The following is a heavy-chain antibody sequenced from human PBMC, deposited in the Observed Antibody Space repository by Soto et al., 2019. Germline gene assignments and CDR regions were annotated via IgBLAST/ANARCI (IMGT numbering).Heavy chain of an antibody. V-gene: IGHV4-34*01. Sequence: SETLSLTCAVNGGSFTGYYGAWIRQSPGKGLEWIGEISHSGRTNYNPSLKSRVTISVDTSKNQFSLKVSSVTAADTGMYYCARNGASTWYYFDSWGQGTVVT. CDR2: ISHSGRT. J-gene: IGHJ4*02. CDR3: ARNGASTWYYFDS. D-gene: IGHD6-13*01. CDR1: GGSFTGYY.